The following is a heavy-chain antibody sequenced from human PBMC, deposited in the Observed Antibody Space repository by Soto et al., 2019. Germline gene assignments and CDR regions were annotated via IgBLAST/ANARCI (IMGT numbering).Heavy chain of an antibody. CDR2: MNPNSGNT. D-gene: IGHD6-19*01. CDR1: GYTFTSYD. V-gene: IGHV1-8*01. Sequence: QVQLVQSGAEVKKPGASVKVSCKASGYTFTSYDINWVRQATGQGLEWMGWMNPNSGNTGYAQKFQGRVTMTRNTSISTAYMELSSLRSEDTAVYYCARGPPRKGPVPRHLDYWGQGTLVTVSS. J-gene: IGHJ4*02. CDR3: ARGPPRKGPVPRHLDY.